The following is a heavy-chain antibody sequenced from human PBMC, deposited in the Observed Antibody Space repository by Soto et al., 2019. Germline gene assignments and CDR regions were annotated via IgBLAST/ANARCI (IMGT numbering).Heavy chain of an antibody. D-gene: IGHD2-2*01. CDR3: ARGIITSPRLYWFFDL. V-gene: IGHV3-21*01. CDR1: GFTFSTYS. CDR2: ISSRSSYI. J-gene: IGHJ2*01. Sequence: EVQLVESGGGLVQPGGSLRLSCAASGFTFSTYSMDWVRQAPGKGLEWVSSISSRSSYIYYADSVKGRFTISRDNAKNSLFLQMNSRPAEDTAVYYCARGIITSPRLYWFFDLWGRATLVTVSS.